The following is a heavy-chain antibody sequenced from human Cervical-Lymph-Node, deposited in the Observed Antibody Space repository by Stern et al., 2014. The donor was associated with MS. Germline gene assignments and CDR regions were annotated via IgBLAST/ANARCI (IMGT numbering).Heavy chain of an antibody. J-gene: IGHJ4*02. Sequence: AQLVQSGAEVKKPGASVKASCKASGYSFTAYFIHWVRQALGQGLEWMGWISTDTGGANYAQRFQGRVTMTRDTSISTTYMELSRLRSDDTAVYYCARDRGSHSDYWGQGTLVTVSS. D-gene: IGHD1-26*01. CDR3: ARDRGSHSDY. CDR1: GYSFTAYF. CDR2: ISTDTGGA. V-gene: IGHV1-2*02.